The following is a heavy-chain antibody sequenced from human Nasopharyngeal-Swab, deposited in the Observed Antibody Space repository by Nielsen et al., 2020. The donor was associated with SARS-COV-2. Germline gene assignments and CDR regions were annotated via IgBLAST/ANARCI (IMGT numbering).Heavy chain of an antibody. CDR1: GYSFTNYW. CDR3: ARLISGSGPFDP. CDR2: IDPRDSYI. V-gene: IGHV5-10-1*01. Sequence: GESLKISCQGSGYSFTNYWIVWVRQMPGKGLEWMGTIDPRDSYITYSPSFQGHATISTDKSINTAYLQWSSLKASDTAMYYCARLISGSGPFDPWGQGTLVTVSS. D-gene: IGHD3-10*01. J-gene: IGHJ5*02.